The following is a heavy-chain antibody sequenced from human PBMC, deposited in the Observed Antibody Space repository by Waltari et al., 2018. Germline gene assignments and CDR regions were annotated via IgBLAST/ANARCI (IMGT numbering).Heavy chain of an antibody. Sequence: EVQLVESGGGLVQPGGSLRLSCAAFGSPFSDYWMTWVRQAPGKGLEWVANIKKDGGEKYYVDSVKGRFTVSRDNAKNSLYLQMSSLRAEDTAVYYCARDRGYCGGDCYKNLDSWGQGTLVAVSS. CDR1: GSPFSDYW. J-gene: IGHJ4*02. D-gene: IGHD2-21*01. CDR2: IKKDGGEK. CDR3: ARDRGYCGGDCYKNLDS. V-gene: IGHV3-7*01.